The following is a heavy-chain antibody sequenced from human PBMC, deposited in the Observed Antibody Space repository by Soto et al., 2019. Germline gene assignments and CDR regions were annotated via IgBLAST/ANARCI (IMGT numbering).Heavy chain of an antibody. D-gene: IGHD4-17*01. J-gene: IGHJ4*01. Sequence: PGGSLRLSCAASGFTFSSYWMSWVRQAPGKGLEWVANIKQDGSEKYYVDSVKGRFTISRDNAKNSLDLQMTSLRAEDTAVYYCARDDYGDYADYFDYWGHGTLVIVSS. CDR3: ARDDYGDYADYFDY. CDR2: IKQDGSEK. V-gene: IGHV3-7*01. CDR1: GFTFSSYW.